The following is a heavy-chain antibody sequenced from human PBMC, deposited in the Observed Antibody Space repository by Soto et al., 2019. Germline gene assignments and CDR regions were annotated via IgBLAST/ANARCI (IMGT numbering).Heavy chain of an antibody. D-gene: IGHD2-21*01. Sequence: PSETLSLTCNVSGGSISTSRSYWAWIRQPPGKGLEWLANIFYSGSTYYNPSLASRVTVSVDTSKNEFSLKLRSATAADTAVYYCARQPTTGDTDLWFDPWGQGTLVTVSS. J-gene: IGHJ5*02. CDR3: ARQPTTGDTDLWFDP. CDR1: GGSISTSRSY. CDR2: IFYSGST. V-gene: IGHV4-39*01.